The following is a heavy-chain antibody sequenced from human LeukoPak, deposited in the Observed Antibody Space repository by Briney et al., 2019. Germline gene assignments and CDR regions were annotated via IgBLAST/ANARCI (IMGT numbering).Heavy chain of an antibody. J-gene: IGHJ5*02. V-gene: IGHV4-34*01. CDR2: INHSGST. Sequence: SETLSLTCAVYGGSFSGYYWSWIRQPPGKGLEWIGEINHSGSTNYNPSLKSRVTISVDTSKNQFSLKLSSVTAADTAVYYCVRWGIGSGSYWLDPWGQGTLVTVSS. CDR1: GGSFSGYY. D-gene: IGHD3-10*01. CDR3: VRWGIGSGSYWLDP.